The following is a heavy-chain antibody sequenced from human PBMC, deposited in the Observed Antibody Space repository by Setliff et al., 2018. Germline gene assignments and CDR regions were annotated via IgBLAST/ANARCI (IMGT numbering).Heavy chain of an antibody. Sequence: PSETLSLTCAVSGYSISSGYYWAWIRQPPEKGLEWIGSIYRTGNTHYNPSLKSRVTISLDTSKNQFSLKLSSVTAADTAVYYCARVDNFWSGPIDYWGQGTLVTVSS. CDR2: IYRTGNT. D-gene: IGHD3-3*01. V-gene: IGHV4-38-2*01. CDR1: GYSISSGYY. J-gene: IGHJ4*02. CDR3: ARVDNFWSGPIDY.